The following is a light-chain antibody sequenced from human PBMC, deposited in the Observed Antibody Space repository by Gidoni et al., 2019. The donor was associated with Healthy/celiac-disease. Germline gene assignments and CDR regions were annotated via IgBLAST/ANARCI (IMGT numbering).Light chain of an antibody. CDR1: SSNIGNNY. CDR3: GTWDSSLWV. J-gene: IGLJ3*02. CDR2: DNN. V-gene: IGLV1-51*01. Sequence: QPVLTQPPSVSAAPGQKVTISCSGSSSNIGNNYVSWYQQLPGTAPKLLIYDNNKRPSGIPDRFSGSKSGTSATLGITGLQTGDEADYYCGTWDSSLWVFGGGTKLTVL.